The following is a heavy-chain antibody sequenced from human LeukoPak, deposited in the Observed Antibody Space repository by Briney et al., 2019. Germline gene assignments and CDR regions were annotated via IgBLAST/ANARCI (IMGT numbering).Heavy chain of an antibody. V-gene: IGHV3-23*01. Sequence: GGSLRLSCAASGFTFSGYAMTWVRQAPGKGLEWVASITYNGDFTYYLDSVKGRFTISRDNSKNTLYLQMNNLRGEDTALYYCARELRTFDSWGQGTLVTVSS. D-gene: IGHD3-16*01. CDR2: ITYNGDFT. CDR1: GFTFSGYA. J-gene: IGHJ4*02. CDR3: ARELRTFDS.